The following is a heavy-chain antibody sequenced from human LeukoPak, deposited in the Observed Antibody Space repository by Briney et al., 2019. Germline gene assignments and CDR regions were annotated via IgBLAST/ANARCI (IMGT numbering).Heavy chain of an antibody. CDR2: ITGGGSGI. CDR3: AKWGDYDVLTGYYFSDY. Sequence: GASLRLSCAASGFTFSNYAMSWVRQAPGKGLEWVSAITGGGSGIYYADSIKRRFTISRDNSKNTLYLQINSLRPENTAVYYCAKWGDYDVLTGYYFSDYWGQGTLVTVSS. D-gene: IGHD3-9*01. CDR1: GFTFSNYA. J-gene: IGHJ4*02. V-gene: IGHV3-23*01.